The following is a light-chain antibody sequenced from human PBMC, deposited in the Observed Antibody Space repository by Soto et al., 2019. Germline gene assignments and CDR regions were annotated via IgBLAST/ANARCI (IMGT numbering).Light chain of an antibody. CDR1: QTIGTY. V-gene: IGKV1-39*01. Sequence: IEVTQSPSSLAASLGARVTITCRASQTIGTYVNWYRQKSGAAPELLIYDASTLQSGVPSRFRGGASGTDFTLTISSLQLDDFATYYCQQSYNTPLTFGQGPRWIS. J-gene: IGKJ1*01. CDR3: QQSYNTPLT. CDR2: DAS.